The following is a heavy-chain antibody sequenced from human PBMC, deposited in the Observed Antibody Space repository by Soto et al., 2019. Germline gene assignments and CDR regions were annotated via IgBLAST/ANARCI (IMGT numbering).Heavy chain of an antibody. CDR2: IIPIFGTT. CDR1: GGTFSSYA. D-gene: IGHD3-10*01. Sequence: QVQLVQSGAEVKKPGSSVKVSCKASGGTFSSYAISWVRQAPGQGLEWMGGIIPIFGTTNYAQKFQGRVTITADESTSTAYMELSSLRSEDTAVYYCARGSRSSLFRYYYGMDVWGQGTTVTVSS. CDR3: ARGSRSSLFRYYYGMDV. J-gene: IGHJ6*02. V-gene: IGHV1-69*01.